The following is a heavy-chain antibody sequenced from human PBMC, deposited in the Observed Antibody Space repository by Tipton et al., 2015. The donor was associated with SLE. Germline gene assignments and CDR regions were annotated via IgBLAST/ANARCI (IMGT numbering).Heavy chain of an antibody. D-gene: IGHD3-22*01. CDR2: IIPLFGTP. Sequence: QLVQSGAEVKKPGESLKISCKGSGNNFRNYAINWVRQAPGQGLEWMGGIIPLFGTPNYAQKWQGRVTITTDSYTNTAYMELSSLRSEDTGVYYCARLNRPVFDSIGYTDAFDIWGQGTMVTVSS. CDR3: ARLNRPVFDSIGYTDAFDI. V-gene: IGHV1-69*06. CDR1: GNNFRNYA. J-gene: IGHJ3*02.